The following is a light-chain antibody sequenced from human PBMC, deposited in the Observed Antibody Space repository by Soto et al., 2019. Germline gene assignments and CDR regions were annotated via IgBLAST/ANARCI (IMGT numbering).Light chain of an antibody. CDR1: SSDVGGYNY. Sequence: VLTQPRSVSGSPGQSVTIACTGTSSDVGGYNYVSWYQQHPGKAPKLVIYDVSKRPSGVPDRFSGSKSGNTASLTVSGLQAEDEADYSCCSYAGTYTQWVFGGGTKVTVL. CDR2: DVS. V-gene: IGLV2-11*01. J-gene: IGLJ3*02. CDR3: CSYAGTYTQWV.